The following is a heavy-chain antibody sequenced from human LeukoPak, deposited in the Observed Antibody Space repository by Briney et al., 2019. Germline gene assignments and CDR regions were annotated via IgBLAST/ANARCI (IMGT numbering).Heavy chain of an antibody. Sequence: PGGSLRLSCAASGFTSSSYSMNWVRQAPGKGLEWVSVIYSGGSTYYADSVKGRFTISRDNSKNTLYLQMISLRAEDTAVYYCARDQEWDNAFDIWGQGTMVTVSS. D-gene: IGHD1-26*01. CDR1: GFTSSSYS. CDR3: ARDQEWDNAFDI. V-gene: IGHV3-66*02. J-gene: IGHJ3*02. CDR2: IYSGGST.